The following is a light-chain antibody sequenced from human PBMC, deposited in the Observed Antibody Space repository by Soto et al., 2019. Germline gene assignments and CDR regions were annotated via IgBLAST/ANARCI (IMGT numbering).Light chain of an antibody. Sequence: NFMLTQPHSVSESPGQTVTISCTRSSGSIASNYVQWYQQRPGSSPTIVIYEDNQRPSGVPDRFSGSIDSSSSSASLTNSGLKSEDDADYSCQSYDSDTVRFGGGTKLTVL. CDR3: QSYDSDTVR. CDR2: EDN. CDR1: SGSIASNY. V-gene: IGLV6-57*01. J-gene: IGLJ2*01.